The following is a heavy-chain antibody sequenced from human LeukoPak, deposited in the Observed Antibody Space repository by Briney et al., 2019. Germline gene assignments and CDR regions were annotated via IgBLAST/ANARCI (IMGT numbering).Heavy chain of an antibody. CDR2: ISYDGSNK. D-gene: IGHD6-19*01. J-gene: IGHJ4*02. V-gene: IGHV3-30*18. CDR3: AKDSLVESGWYYFDY. Sequence: GGSLRLSCAASGFTFSSYGMHWVRQAPGKGLEWVAVISYDGSNKYYADSVKGRFTISRDNSKNTPYLQMNSLRAEDTAVYYCAKDSLVESGWYYFDYWGQGTLVTVSS. CDR1: GFTFSSYG.